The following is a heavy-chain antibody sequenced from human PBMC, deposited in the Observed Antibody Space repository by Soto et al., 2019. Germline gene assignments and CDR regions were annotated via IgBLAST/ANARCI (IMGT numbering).Heavy chain of an antibody. CDR3: ARGSTRGAFDI. CDR1: GYTFTSYG. Sequence: QVQLVQSGAEVKKPGASVQVSCKASGYTFTSYGISWVRQAPGQAREWMGWISAYNGNTNYAQKLQGRVTMTTNTSMSTAYMELRSLGSDDTAVYYSARGSTRGAFDIWGQGTMVTVSS. D-gene: IGHD2-2*01. J-gene: IGHJ3*02. CDR2: ISAYNGNT. V-gene: IGHV1-18*01.